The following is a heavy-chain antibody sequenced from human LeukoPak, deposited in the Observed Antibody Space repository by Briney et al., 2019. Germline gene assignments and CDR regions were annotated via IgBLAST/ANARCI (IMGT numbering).Heavy chain of an antibody. J-gene: IGHJ4*02. CDR1: GFTFSSYE. Sequence: GGSLRLSCAASGFTFSSYEMNWVRQAPGKGLEWISYISSSGGTIYYADSVKRRFTISSDNAKNSLYLQMNSLRAEDTAVYYCARDVAPIDHWGQGTLVTVSS. CDR2: ISSSGGTI. V-gene: IGHV3-48*03. CDR3: ARDVAPIDH.